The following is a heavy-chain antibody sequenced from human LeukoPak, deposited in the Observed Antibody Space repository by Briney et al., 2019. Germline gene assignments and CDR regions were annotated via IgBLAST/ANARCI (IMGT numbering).Heavy chain of an antibody. CDR2: IYYSGST. CDR1: GGSISSYY. J-gene: IGHJ4*02. V-gene: IGHV4-59*01. D-gene: IGHD6-13*01. Sequence: SETLSLTCTVSGGSISSYYWSWIRQPPGKGLEWIGYIYYSGSTNYNPSLKSRVTISVDTSKNQFSLKLSSVTAADTAVYYCASIAAAGRSSRDLAEDYWGQGTLVTVSS. CDR3: ASIAAAGRSSRDLAEDY.